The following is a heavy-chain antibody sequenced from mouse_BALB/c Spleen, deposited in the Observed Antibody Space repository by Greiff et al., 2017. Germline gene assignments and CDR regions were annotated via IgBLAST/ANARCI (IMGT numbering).Heavy chain of an antibody. CDR2: ISSGGSYT. Sequence: DVHLVESGGGLVKPGGSLKLSCAASGFTFSSYAMSWVRQSPEKRLEWVAEISSGGSYTYYPDTVTGRFTISRDNAKNTLYLEMSSLRSEDTAMYYCARFYDGYYFAYWGQGTLVTVSA. CDR3: ARFYDGYYFAY. D-gene: IGHD2-3*01. J-gene: IGHJ3*01. CDR1: GFTFSSYA. V-gene: IGHV5-9-4*01.